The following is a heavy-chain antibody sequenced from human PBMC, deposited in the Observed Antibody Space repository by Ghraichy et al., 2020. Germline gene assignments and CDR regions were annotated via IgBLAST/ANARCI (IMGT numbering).Heavy chain of an antibody. CDR1: GFTFSSYA. D-gene: IGHD6-19*01. Sequence: GESLNFSCAASGFTFSSYAMSWVRQAPGKGLEWVSAISGSGGSTYYTDSVKGRFTISRDNSKNTLYLQMNSLRAEDTAVYYCAKGQQWMDYWGQGTLVTVSS. CDR3: AKGQQWMDY. V-gene: IGHV3-23*01. J-gene: IGHJ4*02. CDR2: ISGSGGST.